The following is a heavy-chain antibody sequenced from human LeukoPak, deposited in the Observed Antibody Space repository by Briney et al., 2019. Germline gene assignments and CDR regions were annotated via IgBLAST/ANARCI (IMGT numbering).Heavy chain of an antibody. V-gene: IGHV3-64*01. CDR2: ISSNGGST. CDR1: GFTFSGYA. D-gene: IGHD3-10*01. J-gene: IGHJ4*02. Sequence: GGSLRLSCAASGFTFSGYAMHWVRQAPGKGLEYVSAISSNGGSTYYANSVKGRFTISRDNSKNTLYLQMGSLRAEDMAVYYCARERLWFGELSPLDYWGQGTLVTVSS. CDR3: ARERLWFGELSPLDY.